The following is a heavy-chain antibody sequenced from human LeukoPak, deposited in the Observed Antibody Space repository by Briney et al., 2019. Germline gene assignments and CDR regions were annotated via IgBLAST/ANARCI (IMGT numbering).Heavy chain of an antibody. CDR2: INPNSGGT. V-gene: IGHV1-2*02. CDR1: GYTFTGYY. CDR3: ARGVTARGFYYYMDI. J-gene: IGHJ6*03. D-gene: IGHD2-21*02. Sequence: ASVKVSCKASGYTFTGYYIHWVRQAPGQGPEWMGWINPNSGGTNSAQKFQGRVTMTRDTSISTAYMELSRLTPDDTAVYSCARGVTARGFYYYMDIWGKGTTVTISS.